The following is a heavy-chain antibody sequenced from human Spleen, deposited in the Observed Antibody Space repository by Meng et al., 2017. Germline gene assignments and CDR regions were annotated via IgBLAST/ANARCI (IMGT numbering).Heavy chain of an antibody. CDR2: ISSSSSYI. J-gene: IGHJ4*02. V-gene: IGHV3-9*01. CDR1: GFTFDDYA. Sequence: SLKISCAASGFTFDDYAMHWVRQAPGKGLEWVSGISSSSSYIYYADSVKGRFTISRDNSKNTVYLQMSSLRAEDTAVYYCAKDGGSGWTFFDYWGQGTLVTVSS. D-gene: IGHD6-19*01. CDR3: AKDGGSGWTFFDY.